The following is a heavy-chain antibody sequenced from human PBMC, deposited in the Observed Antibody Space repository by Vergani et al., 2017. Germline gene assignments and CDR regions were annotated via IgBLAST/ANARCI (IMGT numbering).Heavy chain of an antibody. Sequence: EVQLVESGGGLVQPGGSLRLSCAASGFTFSSYWMSWVRQAPGKGLEWVANIKQDGSEKYYVDSVKGRFTISRDNAKNLLYLQMNSLRAEDTAVYYCAAGVWFGELDVWGQGTTVTVSS. CDR2: IKQDGSEK. D-gene: IGHD3-10*01. J-gene: IGHJ6*02. CDR1: GFTFSSYW. V-gene: IGHV3-7*01. CDR3: AAGVWFGELDV.